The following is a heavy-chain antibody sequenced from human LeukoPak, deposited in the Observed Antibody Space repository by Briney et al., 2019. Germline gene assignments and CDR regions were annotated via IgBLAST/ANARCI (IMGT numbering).Heavy chain of an antibody. CDR2: IYYSGTT. Sequence: SETLCLTCTVSGGSISSSRSYWDWIRQPPGKGLEWIGSIYYSGTTYYNPSLQSRVTISVDTSKNQFSLKLSSVTAADTAVYYCARGASYSSGWYQDPLDYWGQGTLVTVSS. V-gene: IGHV4-39*01. D-gene: IGHD6-19*01. CDR3: ARGASYSSGWYQDPLDY. J-gene: IGHJ4*02. CDR1: GGSISSSRSY.